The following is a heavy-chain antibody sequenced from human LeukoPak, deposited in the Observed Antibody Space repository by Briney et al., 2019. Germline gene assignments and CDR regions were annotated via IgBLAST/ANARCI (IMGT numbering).Heavy chain of an antibody. CDR2: ISGSGGST. J-gene: IGHJ6*03. V-gene: IGHV3-23*01. CDR3: AKDPYNWNYYYYRDV. CDR1: GFTFSSYA. D-gene: IGHD1-20*01. Sequence: PGGSLRLSCAASGFTFSSYAMSWVRQAPGKGLEWVSAISGSGGSTYYADSVKGRFTISRDNSKNTLYLQMNSLRAEDTAVYYCAKDPYNWNYYYYRDVWGKGTTVTVSS.